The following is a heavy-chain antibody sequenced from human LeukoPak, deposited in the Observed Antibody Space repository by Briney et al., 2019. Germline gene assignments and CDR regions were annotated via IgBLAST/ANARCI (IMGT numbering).Heavy chain of an antibody. D-gene: IGHD2-21*01. CDR3: ARDSTLIDCDY. J-gene: IGHJ4*02. V-gene: IGHV3-7*01. CDR1: GLTFKNYW. CDR2: IKQDGSER. Sequence: PGGSLRLSCVASGLTFKNYWMSWVRQAPGTGLEWVANIKQDGSERYYVGSVKGRSTISRDNAKNSLYLQMNNLSGEDTALYYCARDSTLIDCDYWGQGTLVTVSP.